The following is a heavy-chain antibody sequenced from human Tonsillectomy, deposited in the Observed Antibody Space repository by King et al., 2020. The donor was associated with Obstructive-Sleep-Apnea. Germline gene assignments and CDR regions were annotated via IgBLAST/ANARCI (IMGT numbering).Heavy chain of an antibody. V-gene: IGHV4-59*08. CDR3: ATGGYCSGGSCYNGWFDP. CDR2: IYYSGST. CDR1: GGSISSYY. D-gene: IGHD2-15*01. Sequence: QVQLQESGPGLVKPSETLSLTCTVSGGSISSYYWSWIRQPPGKGLEWIGYIYYSGSTNYNPSLKSRVTISVDTSNNQFSLKLSSVTAADTAVYYCATGGYCSGGSCYNGWFDPWGQGTLVTVSS. J-gene: IGHJ5*02.